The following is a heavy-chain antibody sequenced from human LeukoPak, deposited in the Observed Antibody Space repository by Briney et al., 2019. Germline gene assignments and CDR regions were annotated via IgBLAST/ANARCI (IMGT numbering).Heavy chain of an antibody. CDR2: IKQDGSEK. D-gene: IGHD3-16*01. CDR1: GFTFSSYW. V-gene: IGHV3-7*01. J-gene: IGHJ3*02. CDR3: ARGYDYFWAAGPSFDAFDI. Sequence: GGSLRLSCAASGFTFSSYWMSWVRQAPGKGLEWVANIKQDGSEKYYVDSVKGRFTISRDNAKNSLYLQMNSLRAEDTAVYYCARGYDYFWAAGPSFDAFDIWGQGTMVTVSS.